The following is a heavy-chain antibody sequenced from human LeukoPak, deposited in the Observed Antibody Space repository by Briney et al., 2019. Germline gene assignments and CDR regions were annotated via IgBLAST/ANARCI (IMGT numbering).Heavy chain of an antibody. V-gene: IGHV1-18*01. Sequence: GASVKVSCKASGYTFTSYDINWVRQAPGQGLEWMGWISAYNGNTNYAQKLQGRVTMTTDTSTSTAYMELRSLRSDDTAVYYCARDETPRITIFGVVTDYYYYGMDVWGQGTTVTVSS. J-gene: IGHJ6*02. CDR1: GYTFTSYD. CDR3: ARDETPRITIFGVVTDYYYYGMDV. CDR2: ISAYNGNT. D-gene: IGHD3-3*01.